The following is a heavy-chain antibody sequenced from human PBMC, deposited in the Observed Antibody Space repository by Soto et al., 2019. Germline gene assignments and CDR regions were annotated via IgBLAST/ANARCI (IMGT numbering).Heavy chain of an antibody. D-gene: IGHD3-3*01. CDR2: IYYSGST. J-gene: IGHJ4*02. CDR3: ASVLGVGVVTLRSDY. Sequence: QVQLQESGPGLVNPSQTLSLTCTVSGGSISSGGYYWSWIRQHPGKGLEWIGYIYYSGSTYYNPSLNSRLTISVGRSKNPFCLKLRSVSVAPTAVYYRASVLGVGVVTLRSDYWGQATLVTVSS. V-gene: IGHV4-31*03. CDR1: GGSISSGGYY.